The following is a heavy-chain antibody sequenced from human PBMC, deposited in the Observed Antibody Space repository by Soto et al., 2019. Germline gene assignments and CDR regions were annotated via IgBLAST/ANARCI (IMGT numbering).Heavy chain of an antibody. D-gene: IGHD2-21*02. V-gene: IGHV3-30*18. CDR3: AKVAQGDPLISDYGMDV. CDR1: GFPFSSYG. Sequence: GGSLRLSCAASGFPFSSYGMHWVRQAPGKGLEWVAVISYDGSNKYYADSVKGRFTGSRDNSKNTLYLQVNSLRAEDTAVYYCAKVAQGDPLISDYGMDVWGQGTTVTVSS. CDR2: ISYDGSNK. J-gene: IGHJ6*02.